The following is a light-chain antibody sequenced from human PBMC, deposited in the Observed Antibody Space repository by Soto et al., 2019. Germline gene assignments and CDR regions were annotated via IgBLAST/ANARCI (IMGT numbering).Light chain of an antibody. Sequence: QSALTQPASVSGSPGQSITISCTGPSSDVGSYNLVSWYQQYPGKAPTLIIFEVFKRPSGVSHRFSGSKSGNTASLTISGLQAEDEANYYCCSYAGRATYVFGGGTKLTV. CDR3: CSYAGRATYV. CDR2: EVF. CDR1: SSDVGSYNL. V-gene: IGLV2-23*02. J-gene: IGLJ2*01.